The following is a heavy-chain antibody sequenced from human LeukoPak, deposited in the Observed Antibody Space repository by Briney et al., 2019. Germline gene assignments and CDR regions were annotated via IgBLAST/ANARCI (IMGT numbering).Heavy chain of an antibody. CDR3: ARGIITNFDY. Sequence: PGGSLRLSCAASGFTFSSYAMHWVRQAPGKGLEGVAVISYDGSDKYYADSVKGRFTISRDNSKNTLYLQMNSLRAEDTAVYYCARGIITNFDYWGQGTLVTVSS. CDR1: GFTFSSYA. D-gene: IGHD1-1*01. J-gene: IGHJ4*02. V-gene: IGHV3-30-3*01. CDR2: ISYDGSDK.